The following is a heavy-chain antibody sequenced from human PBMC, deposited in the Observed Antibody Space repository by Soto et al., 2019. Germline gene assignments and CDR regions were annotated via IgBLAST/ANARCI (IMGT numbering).Heavy chain of an antibody. Sequence: PSEALSRTFTVSCGAIISSSYCWVLIRQPPGKGLEWVGSIYYSGSTYYNPALKSRVTISVDTSKNQFSLKLSSVTAADTAVYYCARHRGSSSWYDYYGMDVWGQGTTVTVSS. D-gene: IGHD6-13*01. CDR3: ARHRGSSSWYDYYGMDV. J-gene: IGHJ6*02. CDR1: CGAIISSSYC. V-gene: IGHV4-39*01. CDR2: IYYSGST.